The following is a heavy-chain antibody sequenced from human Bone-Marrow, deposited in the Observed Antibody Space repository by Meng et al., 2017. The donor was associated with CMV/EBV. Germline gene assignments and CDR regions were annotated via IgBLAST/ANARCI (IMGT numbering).Heavy chain of an antibody. J-gene: IGHJ4*02. CDR3: RVMVRGVPPSFFDY. CDR2: IRYDGSNK. CDR1: GFTFSSYG. V-gene: IGHV3-30*02. D-gene: IGHD3-10*01. Sequence: GEYLKISCAASGFTFSSYGMHWVRQAPGKGLEWVAFIRYDGSNKYYADSVKGRFTISRDNSKNTLYLQMNSLRAEDTAVYYCRVMVRGVPPSFFDYWGQGTLVTVSS.